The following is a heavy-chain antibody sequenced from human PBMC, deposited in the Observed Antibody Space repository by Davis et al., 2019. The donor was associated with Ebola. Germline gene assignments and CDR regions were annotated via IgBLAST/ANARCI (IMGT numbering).Heavy chain of an antibody. CDR2: ISSSSSTI. CDR1: GFTFSSYS. D-gene: IGHD3-3*01. J-gene: IGHJ4*02. Sequence: GESLKISCAASGFTFSSYSMNWVRQAPGKGLEWVSYISSSSSTIYYADSVKGRFTISRDNAKNSLYLQMNSLRDEDTAVYYCARDQSSIPGLRFLEWLLGYWGQGTLVTVSS. CDR3: ARDQSSIPGLRFLEWLLGY. V-gene: IGHV3-48*02.